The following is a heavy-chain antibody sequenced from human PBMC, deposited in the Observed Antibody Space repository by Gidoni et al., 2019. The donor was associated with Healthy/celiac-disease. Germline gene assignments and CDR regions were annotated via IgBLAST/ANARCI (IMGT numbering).Heavy chain of an antibody. V-gene: IGHV3-23*01. CDR3: AKDYCSSTSCRNKRLDY. J-gene: IGHJ4*02. Sequence: KGRFTISRDNSKNTLYLQMNSLRAEDTAVYYCAKDYCSSTSCRNKRLDYWGQGTLVTVSS. D-gene: IGHD2-2*01.